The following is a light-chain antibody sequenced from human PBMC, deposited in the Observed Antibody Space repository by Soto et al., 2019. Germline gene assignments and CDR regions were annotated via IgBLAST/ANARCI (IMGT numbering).Light chain of an antibody. CDR1: SSDVGGYYY. Sequence: SALTQPPSASGSPGQSVTISCTGTSSDVGGYYYVSWYQQHPGKAPKLMIYEVSKRPSGVPDRFSGSKSGNTASLTVSGLQAEDDADYYCSSYAGTNTPYVLGTGTKVTVL. CDR3: SSYAGTNTPYV. V-gene: IGLV2-8*01. CDR2: EVS. J-gene: IGLJ1*01.